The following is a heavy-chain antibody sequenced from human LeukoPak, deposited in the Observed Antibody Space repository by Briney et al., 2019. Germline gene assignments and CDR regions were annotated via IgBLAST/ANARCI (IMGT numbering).Heavy chain of an antibody. CDR1: GFTFSSYS. D-gene: IGHD6-19*01. CDR2: ISSSSSYI. V-gene: IGHV3-21*01. J-gene: IGHJ4*02. Sequence: PGGSLRLSCAASGFTFSSYSMNWVRQAPGKGLEWVSSISSSSSYIYYADSVKGRFTISRDNAKNSLYLQMNSLRAEDTAVYYCARADSSGWLHLDYWGQGTLVTVSS. CDR3: ARADSSGWLHLDY.